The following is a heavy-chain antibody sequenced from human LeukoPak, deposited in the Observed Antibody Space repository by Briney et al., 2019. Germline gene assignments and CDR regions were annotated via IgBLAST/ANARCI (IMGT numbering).Heavy chain of an antibody. D-gene: IGHD3-22*01. CDR1: GGSFSGYY. Sequence: KASETLSLTCAVYGGSFSGYYWSWICQPPGKGLEWIGEINHSGSTNYNPSLKSRVTISVDTSKNQFSLKLSSVTAADTAVYYCARVAKALERYYYDSSGYYYQGPNFDYWGQGTLVTVSS. V-gene: IGHV4-34*01. CDR2: INHSGST. CDR3: ARVAKALERYYYDSSGYYYQGPNFDY. J-gene: IGHJ4*02.